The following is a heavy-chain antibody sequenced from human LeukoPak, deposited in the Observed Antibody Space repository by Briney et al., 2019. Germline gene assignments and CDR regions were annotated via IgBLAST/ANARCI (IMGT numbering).Heavy chain of an antibody. CDR1: GFTFSNVW. CDR2: IKSKTDGGTT. CDR3: ATQRASGNDY. V-gene: IGHV3-15*01. Sequence: GGSLRLSCAASGFTFSNVWMTWVRQPPGKGLEWVGRIKSKTDGGTTDYAAPVKGRFTISRDDSKSTLYLQMNSLKTEDTGVYYCATQRASGNDYWGQGTLVTVSS. J-gene: IGHJ4*02. D-gene: IGHD3-10*01.